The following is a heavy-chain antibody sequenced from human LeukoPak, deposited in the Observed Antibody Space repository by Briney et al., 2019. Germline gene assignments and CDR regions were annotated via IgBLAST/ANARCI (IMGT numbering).Heavy chain of an antibody. V-gene: IGHV3-23*01. CDR3: ARPPFMDAPMAFYWYFDL. Sequence: PGGSLRLSCAASRFSFSDYTMSWVRQLPGKGLEWVSGIRHSGVDSSYADSVKGRFTISRDNSKNMLYLQMNSLRDDDTGVYYCARPPFMDAPMAFYWYFDLWGRGTLVTVSS. CDR1: RFSFSDYT. CDR2: IRHSGVDS. J-gene: IGHJ2*01. D-gene: IGHD5-18*01.